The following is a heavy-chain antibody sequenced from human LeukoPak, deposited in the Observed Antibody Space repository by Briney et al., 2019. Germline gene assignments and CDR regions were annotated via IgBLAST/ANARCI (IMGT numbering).Heavy chain of an antibody. Sequence: ASVKVSCKASGYTFTGYYMHWVRQAPGQGLEWMGWINPNSGGTNYAQKFQGRVTMTRDTSISTAYMELSRLRSDDTAVYYCARDLVTMVRGVMNYWGQGTLVTVSS. CDR3: ARDLVTMVRGVMNY. CDR1: GYTFTGYY. J-gene: IGHJ4*02. D-gene: IGHD3-10*01. CDR2: INPNSGGT. V-gene: IGHV1-2*02.